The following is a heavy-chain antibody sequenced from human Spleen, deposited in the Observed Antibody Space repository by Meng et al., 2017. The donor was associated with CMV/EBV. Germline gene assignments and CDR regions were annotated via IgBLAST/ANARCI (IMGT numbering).Heavy chain of an antibody. CDR3: ARTSYSSSSSHPFFDY. D-gene: IGHD6-6*01. CDR2: ISYDGSNK. Sequence: SGFTFSIYDMHWVRQAPGKGLEWVAVISYDGSNKYADSVKGRFTISRDNSKNTLYLQMNSLRADGTAVYYSARTSYSSSSSHPFFDYWGQGTLVTVSS. J-gene: IGHJ4*02. CDR1: GFTFSIYD. V-gene: IGHV3-30*04.